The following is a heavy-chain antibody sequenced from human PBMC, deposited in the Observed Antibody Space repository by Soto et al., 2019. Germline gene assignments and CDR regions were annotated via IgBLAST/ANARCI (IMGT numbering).Heavy chain of an antibody. CDR1: GGSISSSNW. J-gene: IGHJ4*02. Sequence: PSETLSLTCAVSGGSISSSNWWSWVRQPPGKGLEWIGEIYHSGSTNYNPSLKSRVTISVDKSKNQFSLKLSSVTAADAAVYYCARARGGSYYVDYWGQGTLVTVSS. CDR2: IYHSGST. V-gene: IGHV4-4*02. D-gene: IGHD1-26*01. CDR3: ARARGGSYYVDY.